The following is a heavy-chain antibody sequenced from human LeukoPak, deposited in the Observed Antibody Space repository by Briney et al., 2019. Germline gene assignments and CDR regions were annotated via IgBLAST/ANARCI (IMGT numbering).Heavy chain of an antibody. CDR2: IWYDGSNK. V-gene: IGHV3-33*01. Sequence: GGSLRLSCAASGFTFSSYGMHWVRQAPGKGLEWVAVIWYDGSNKYYADSVKGRFTISRDNSKNTLYPQMNSLRAEDTAVYYCAREGGSGWYFDYWGQGTLVTVSS. CDR1: GFTFSSYG. J-gene: IGHJ4*02. D-gene: IGHD6-19*01. CDR3: AREGGSGWYFDY.